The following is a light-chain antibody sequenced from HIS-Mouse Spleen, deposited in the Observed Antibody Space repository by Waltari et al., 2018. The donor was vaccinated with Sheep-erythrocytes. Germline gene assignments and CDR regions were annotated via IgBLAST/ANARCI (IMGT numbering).Light chain of an antibody. CDR3: CSYAGSYNHV. CDR1: SSDVGGYNY. CDR2: DVS. Sequence: QSALTQPRSVSGSPGQSVTISCTGTSSDVGGYNYVSWYQQHPGKAPKLMIYDVSKRPSGVPDRCAGSKSGNTASLTISGLQAEDEADSYCCSYAGSYNHVFATGTKVTVL. V-gene: IGLV2-11*01. J-gene: IGLJ1*01.